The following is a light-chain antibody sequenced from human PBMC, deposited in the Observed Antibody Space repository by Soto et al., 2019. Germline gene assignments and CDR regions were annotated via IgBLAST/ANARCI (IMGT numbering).Light chain of an antibody. V-gene: IGKV4-1*01. CDR2: WAS. Sequence: DIVMTQSPDSLAVSLGERATINCKSSQSVLSSSNNEEYLARYQQKPGQPPKLLIYWASYRESGVPDRFSGSGSGTDFTLTISSLQAEDVAVYYCQQYYSLPLAFGQGTKVEIK. CDR1: QSVLSSSNNEEY. CDR3: QQYYSLPLA. J-gene: IGKJ1*01.